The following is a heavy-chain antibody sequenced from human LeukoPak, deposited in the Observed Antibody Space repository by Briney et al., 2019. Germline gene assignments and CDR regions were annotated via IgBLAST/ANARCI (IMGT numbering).Heavy chain of an antibody. CDR1: GFTFSSYA. V-gene: IGHV3-23*01. CDR2: ITGGSHSI. D-gene: IGHD3-22*01. J-gene: IGHJ4*02. CDR3: AKGHYYDSCGYSMDD. Sequence: PGGSLRLSCAASGFTFSSYAMTWVRQAPGKGLEWVSGITGGSHSIYYAESVEGRFTISRDKSKNTLYLQMNSLRAEDTALYYCAKGHYYDSCGYSMDDWGQGTLVTVSS.